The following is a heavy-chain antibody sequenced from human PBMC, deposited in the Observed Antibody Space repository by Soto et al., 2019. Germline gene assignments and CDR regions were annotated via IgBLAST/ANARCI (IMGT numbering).Heavy chain of an antibody. CDR1: GFTFSGYA. D-gene: IGHD3-9*01. CDR2: ISGSGGST. J-gene: IGHJ6*02. Sequence: GGSLRLSCAASGFTFSGYAMSWVRQAPGKGLEWVSAISGSGGSTYYADSVKGRFTISRDNSKNTLYLQMNSLRAEDTAVYYCAKDLRGGYYDILTGPPDVWGQGTTVTVSS. V-gene: IGHV3-23*01. CDR3: AKDLRGGYYDILTGPPDV.